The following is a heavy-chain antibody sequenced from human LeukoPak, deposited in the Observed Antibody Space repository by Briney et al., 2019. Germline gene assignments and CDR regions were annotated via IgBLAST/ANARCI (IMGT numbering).Heavy chain of an antibody. Sequence: SETLSLTCTVSGGSISSYYWSWIRQPPGKGLEWIGYIYYSGSTNYNPSLKSRVTISVDTSKNQFSLKLSSVTAADTAVYYCASGGYEEYFQHWGQGALVTVSS. CDR1: GGSISSYY. CDR3: ASGGYEEYFQH. J-gene: IGHJ1*01. D-gene: IGHD5-12*01. V-gene: IGHV4-59*01. CDR2: IYYSGST.